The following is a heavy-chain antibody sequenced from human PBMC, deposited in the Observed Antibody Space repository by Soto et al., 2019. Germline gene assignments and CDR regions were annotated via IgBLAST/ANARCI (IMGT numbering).Heavy chain of an antibody. CDR2: ISVYNGYT. CDR1: GYSFADFS. Sequence: QVQLVQSGAEVKKPGASVKVSCKASGYSFADFSFSWVRQAPGQGLEWMGRISVYNGYTKYAQNLQGRVTMTTDRSTSTAYMDLRSLRSDDTAVYYCARMEVKYGDDYLDYWGQGTLVTVSS. J-gene: IGHJ4*02. D-gene: IGHD2-21*01. V-gene: IGHV1-18*01. CDR3: ARMEVKYGDDYLDY.